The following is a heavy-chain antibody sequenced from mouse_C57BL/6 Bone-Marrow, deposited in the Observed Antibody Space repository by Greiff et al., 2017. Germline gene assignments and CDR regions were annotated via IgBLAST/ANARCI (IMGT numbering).Heavy chain of an antibody. CDR2: IYPGSGST. CDR1: GYTFTSYW. D-gene: IGHD2-2*01. Sequence: QVQLQQPGAELVKPGASVKMSCKASGYTFTSYWITWVKQRPGQGLEWIGDIYPGSGSTNYNEKFKSKATLTVDTSSSTAYMQLSSLTSEDSAVYYCAREGIYYGYDEDYWGQGTTLTVSS. J-gene: IGHJ2*01. V-gene: IGHV1-55*01. CDR3: AREGIYYGYDEDY.